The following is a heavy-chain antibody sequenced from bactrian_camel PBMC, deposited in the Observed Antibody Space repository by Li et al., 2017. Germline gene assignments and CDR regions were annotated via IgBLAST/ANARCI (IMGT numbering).Heavy chain of an antibody. V-gene: IGHV3S31*01. CDR3: APMLRDYGLARDAFDY. CDR1: GFTFSNYA. Sequence: QLVESGGGLVQPVESLRLSCAASGFTFSNYAMTWVRQAPGKGLEWVSGIERDSSVTSYLESVKGRFTISRDNAKNTLYLQLNGLKTEDTAVYYCAPMLRDYGLARDAFDYWGQGTQVTV. D-gene: IGHD5*01. CDR2: IERDSSVT. J-gene: IGHJ4*01.